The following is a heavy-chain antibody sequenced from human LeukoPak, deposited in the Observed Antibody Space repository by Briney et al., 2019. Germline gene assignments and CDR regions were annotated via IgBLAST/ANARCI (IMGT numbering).Heavy chain of an antibody. CDR1: GFTFSSYA. Sequence: GGSLRLSCAASGFTFSSYAMSWARQAPGKGLEWVSAISGSGGSTYYADSVKGRFTISRDNSKNTLYLQMNSLRAEDTAVYYCAKGRTFLIAAEDYWGQGTLVTVSS. CDR2: ISGSGGST. J-gene: IGHJ4*02. CDR3: AKGRTFLIAAEDY. V-gene: IGHV3-23*01. D-gene: IGHD3-22*01.